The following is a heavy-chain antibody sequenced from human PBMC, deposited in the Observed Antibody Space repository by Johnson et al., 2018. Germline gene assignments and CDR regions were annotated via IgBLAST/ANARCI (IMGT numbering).Heavy chain of an antibody. V-gene: IGHV3-13*01. CDR3: ARDWVVVAATDAFDI. J-gene: IGHJ3*02. CDR2: IGPAGDT. D-gene: IGHD2-15*01. Sequence: VQLVQSGGGLVQPGGSLRLSCAASGFTFSRYSMNWVRHATGKGLEWVSAIGPAGDTYYPGSVKGRFTIARYNSKNTLYLQRNSLRAEDTAVYYCARDWVVVAATDAFDIWGQGTMVTVSS. CDR1: GFTFSRYS.